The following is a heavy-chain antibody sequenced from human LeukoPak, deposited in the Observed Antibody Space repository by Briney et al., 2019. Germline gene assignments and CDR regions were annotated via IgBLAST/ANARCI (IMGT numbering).Heavy chain of an antibody. CDR1: GFTFSSYE. V-gene: IGHV3-48*03. D-gene: IGHD2/OR15-2a*01. CDR2: ISSSCSTI. J-gene: IGHJ4*02. Sequence: GGSLRLSCAASGFTFSSYEMNWVRQAPGKGLEGVSYISSSCSTIYYPDSVKGRFTISRDNAKNSLYLQMNSLRAEDTAVYYCARAPWRTRLSIDYWGQGTLVTVSS. CDR3: ARAPWRTRLSIDY.